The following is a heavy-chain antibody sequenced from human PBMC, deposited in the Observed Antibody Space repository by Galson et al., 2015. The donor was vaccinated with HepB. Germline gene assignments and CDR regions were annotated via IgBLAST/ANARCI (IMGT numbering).Heavy chain of an antibody. D-gene: IGHD3-10*01. J-gene: IGHJ6*02. V-gene: IGHV3-23*01. CDR1: GFTFSSYA. CDR3: AKGAVRAMVRGVMSYYYYGMDV. CDR2: ISGSGGST. Sequence: SLRLSCAASGFTFSSYAMSWVRQAPGKGLEWVSAISGSGGSTYYADSVKGRFTISRDNSKNTLYLQMNSLRAEDTAAYYCAKGAVRAMVRGVMSYYYYGMDVWGQGTTVTVSS.